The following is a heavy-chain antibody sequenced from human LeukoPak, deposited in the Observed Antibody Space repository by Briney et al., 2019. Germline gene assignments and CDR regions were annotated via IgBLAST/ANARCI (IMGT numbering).Heavy chain of an antibody. CDR3: ARDPKYGSGSYYNLYGMDV. Sequence: GGSLRLSCAASGFTFSSYAMHWVRQAPGKGLEWVAVISYDGRNKYHADSVKCRFTISRDNPKNTLYLQMNSLRAEDTAVYYCARDPKYGSGSYYNLYGMDVWGQGTTVTVSS. J-gene: IGHJ6*02. D-gene: IGHD3-10*01. CDR2: ISYDGRNK. V-gene: IGHV3-30*04. CDR1: GFTFSSYA.